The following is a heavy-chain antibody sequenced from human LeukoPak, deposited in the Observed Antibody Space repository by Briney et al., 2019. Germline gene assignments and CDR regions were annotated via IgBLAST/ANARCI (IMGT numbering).Heavy chain of an antibody. CDR3: AKDIDSSSWEAFDI. Sequence: PGRSLRLSCAASGFTFDDYAMHWVRQAPGKGLEWVSGICWNSGSIGYADSVKGRFTISRDNAKNSLYLQMNSLRAEDTALYYCAKDIDSSSWEAFDIWGQGTMVTVSS. CDR2: ICWNSGSI. J-gene: IGHJ3*02. CDR1: GFTFDDYA. V-gene: IGHV3-9*01. D-gene: IGHD6-13*01.